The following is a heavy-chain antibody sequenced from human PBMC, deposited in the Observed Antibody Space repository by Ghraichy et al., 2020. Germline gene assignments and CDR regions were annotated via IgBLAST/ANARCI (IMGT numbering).Heavy chain of an antibody. CDR3: ARHSDIAYCGGDCYLDAFDI. CDR1: GGSISSSSYY. V-gene: IGHV4-39*01. D-gene: IGHD2-21*01. Sequence: SETLSLTCTVSGGSISSSSYYWGWIRQPPGKGLEWIGSIYYSGSTYYNPSLKSRVTISVDTSKNQFSLKLSSVTAADTAVYYCARHSDIAYCGGDCYLDAFDIWGQGTMVTVSS. CDR2: IYYSGST. J-gene: IGHJ3*02.